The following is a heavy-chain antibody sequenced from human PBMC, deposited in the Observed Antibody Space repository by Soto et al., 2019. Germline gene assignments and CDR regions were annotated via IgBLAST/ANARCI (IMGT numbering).Heavy chain of an antibody. CDR1: EITLNIYW. V-gene: IGHV3-74*01. J-gene: IGHJ4*02. CDR3: TKDTFGALDS. Sequence: GGSLRLSCTASEITLNIYWMHWIRQAPGKGLVWVSRINPESTTLTYADSVTGRFTISRDSAKNTLYLQMNGLSAEDTAIYYFTKDTFGALDSWGQGTLVTGSS. CDR2: INPESTTL. D-gene: IGHD3-10*01.